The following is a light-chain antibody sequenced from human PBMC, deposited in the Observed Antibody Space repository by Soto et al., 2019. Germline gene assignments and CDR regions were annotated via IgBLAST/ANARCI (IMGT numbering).Light chain of an antibody. CDR2: GAS. Sequence: EIVLTQSPGTLSLSPGERATLSCRASQSVSSTYLAWYQQKPGQAPRLLIYGASARATGIPQRCSGSGSGTAFTLPISSLEPEDFAVYYCQQFGSSPPYTFGQGTKLEIK. CDR1: QSVSSTY. CDR3: QQFGSSPPYT. J-gene: IGKJ2*01. V-gene: IGKV3-20*01.